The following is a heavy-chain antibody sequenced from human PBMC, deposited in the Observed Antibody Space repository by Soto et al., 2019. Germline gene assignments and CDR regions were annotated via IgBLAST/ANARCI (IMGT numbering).Heavy chain of an antibody. D-gene: IGHD3-16*02. Sequence: GGSLRLSCAASGFTFSSYAMSWVRRAPGKGLEWVSAISGSGGSTYYADSVKGRFTISRDNSKNTLYLQMNSLRAEDTAVYYCAKSVPYFYDYIWGSYRHYYFDYWGQGTLVTVSS. V-gene: IGHV3-23*01. CDR1: GFTFSSYA. CDR2: ISGSGGST. J-gene: IGHJ4*02. CDR3: AKSVPYFYDYIWGSYRHYYFDY.